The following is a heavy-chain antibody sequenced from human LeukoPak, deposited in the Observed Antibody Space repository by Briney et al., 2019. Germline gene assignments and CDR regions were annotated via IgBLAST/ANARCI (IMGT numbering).Heavy chain of an antibody. V-gene: IGHV1-18*01. Sequence: ASVKVSCKASGYTFTNYGISWVRQAPGQGLEWMGWISAYNGKTNYAQKLQGRVSMTTDTSTSTAYMELRSLRSDDTAVYYCVRDTRDITLTVVVDYWGQGTLVTVSS. D-gene: IGHD3-22*01. CDR3: VRDTRDITLTVVVDY. J-gene: IGHJ4*02. CDR1: GYTFTNYG. CDR2: ISAYNGKT.